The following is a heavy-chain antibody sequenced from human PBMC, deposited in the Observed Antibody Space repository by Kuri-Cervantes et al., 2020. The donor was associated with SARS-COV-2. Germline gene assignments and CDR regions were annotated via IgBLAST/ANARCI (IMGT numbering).Heavy chain of an antibody. D-gene: IGHD5-18*01. CDR3: AKSRGYRYGYQTRYYYYMDV. CDR2: IYHSGST. Sequence: SETLSLTCAVSGYSISSGYYWGWIRQPPGKGLEWIGSIYHSGSTYYNPSLKSRVTISVDTSKNQFSLKLSSVTAADTAVYYCAKSRGYRYGYQTRYYYYMDVWGKGTTVTVSS. V-gene: IGHV4-38-2*01. J-gene: IGHJ6*03. CDR1: GYSISSGYY.